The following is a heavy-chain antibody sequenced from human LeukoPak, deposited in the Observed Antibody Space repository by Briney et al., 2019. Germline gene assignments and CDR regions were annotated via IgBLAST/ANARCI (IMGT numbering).Heavy chain of an antibody. Sequence: SVKVSCKASGGTFSSYTISWVRQAPGQGLEWMGRIIPILGIANYAQKFQGRVTITADKSTSTAYMELSSLRSEDTAVYYCAREGYDSSGYYYKAFDYWGQGTLVTVSS. J-gene: IGHJ4*02. V-gene: IGHV1-69*04. CDR2: IIPILGIA. CDR1: GGTFSSYT. CDR3: AREGYDSSGYYYKAFDY. D-gene: IGHD3-22*01.